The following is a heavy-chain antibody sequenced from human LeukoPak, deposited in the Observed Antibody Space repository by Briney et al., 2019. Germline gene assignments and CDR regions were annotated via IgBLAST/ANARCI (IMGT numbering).Heavy chain of an antibody. Sequence: ASVKVSCKVSGYTHTELSMHWVRQASGKGLEWMGGFDPEDGETIYAQKFQGRVTMTEDTSTDTAYMELSSLRSEDTAVYYCATYYYDSSGYFVGYYYYGMDVWGQGTTVTVSS. CDR2: FDPEDGET. V-gene: IGHV1-24*01. D-gene: IGHD3-22*01. CDR3: ATYYYDSSGYFVGYYYYGMDV. CDR1: GYTHTELS. J-gene: IGHJ6*02.